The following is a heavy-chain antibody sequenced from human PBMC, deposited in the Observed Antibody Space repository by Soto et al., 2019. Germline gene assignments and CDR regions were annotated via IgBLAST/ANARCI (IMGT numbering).Heavy chain of an antibody. CDR1: GGTFSSYT. CDR3: ATLCSGGSCPKPARGFDY. V-gene: IGHV1-69*02. D-gene: IGHD2-15*01. Sequence: GASVKVSCKASGGTFSSYTISWVRQAPGQGLEWMGRIIPILGIANYAQKFQGRVTITADKSTSTAYMELSSLRSEYTAVYYCATLCSGGSCPKPARGFDYWGQGTLVTVSS. J-gene: IGHJ4*02. CDR2: IIPILGIA.